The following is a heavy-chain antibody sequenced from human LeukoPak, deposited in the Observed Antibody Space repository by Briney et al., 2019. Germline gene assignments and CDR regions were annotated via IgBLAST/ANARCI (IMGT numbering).Heavy chain of an antibody. D-gene: IGHD3-10*01. J-gene: IGHJ5*02. CDR1: GFTFSSYD. CDR3: ARGRRFGEFFWFDP. V-gene: IGHV3-13*05. CDR2: IGTAGDP. Sequence: GVSLRLSCTACGFTFSSYDKHWVRQATGKGLEWVSAIGTAGDPYYPGSVKGRVTIARENAKNSLYLQMNSLRAGDTAVYYCARGRRFGEFFWFDPWGQGTLVTVSS.